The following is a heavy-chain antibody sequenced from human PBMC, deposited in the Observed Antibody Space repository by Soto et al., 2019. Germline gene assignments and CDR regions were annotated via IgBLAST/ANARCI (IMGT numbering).Heavy chain of an antibody. D-gene: IGHD1-26*01. CDR2: ISAYNGNT. J-gene: IGHJ6*02. CDR3: ARSQLNSGSYYRDYYGMDV. CDR1: GYTFTSYG. V-gene: IGHV1-18*01. Sequence: QVPLVQSGAEVKKPGASVKVSCKASGYTFTSYGISWVRQAPGQGLEWMGWISAYNGNTNYAQKLQGRVTMTTDTSTSTAYMELRSLRSDDTAVYYCARSQLNSGSYYRDYYGMDVWGQGTTVTVSS.